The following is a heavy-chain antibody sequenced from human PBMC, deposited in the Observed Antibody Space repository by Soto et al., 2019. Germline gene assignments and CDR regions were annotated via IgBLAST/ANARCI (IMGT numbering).Heavy chain of an antibody. D-gene: IGHD6-6*01. CDR2: IIPIFGTA. J-gene: IGHJ6*02. CDR3: AREGRSSSSRPYYYYGMDV. V-gene: IGHV1-69*13. Sequence: GASVKVSCKASGGTFSSYAISWVRQAPGQGLEWMGGIIPIFGTANYAQKFQGRVTITADESTSTAYMELSSLRSEDTAVYYCAREGRSSSSRPYYYYGMDVWGQGTTVTVSS. CDR1: GGTFSSYA.